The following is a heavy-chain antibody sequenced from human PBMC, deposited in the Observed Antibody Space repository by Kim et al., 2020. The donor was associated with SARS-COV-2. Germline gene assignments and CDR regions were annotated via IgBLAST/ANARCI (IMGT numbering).Heavy chain of an antibody. D-gene: IGHD3-16*01. CDR1: GGSIISGGAY. CDR3: ARGAGSSAGGDF. V-gene: IGHV4-31*03. CDR2: IYHTGST. Sequence: SETLSLTCSVSGGSIISGGAYWNWIRQHPGRGLEWIGYIYHTGSTYSNSSLKSRVTISVDTSKNQFSLRLASVTAADTAVYYCARGAGSSAGGDFWGQGT. J-gene: IGHJ4*02.